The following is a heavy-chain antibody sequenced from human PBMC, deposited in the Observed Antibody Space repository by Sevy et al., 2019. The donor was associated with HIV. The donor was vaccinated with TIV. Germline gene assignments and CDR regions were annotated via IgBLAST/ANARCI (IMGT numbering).Heavy chain of an antibody. CDR3: ARVRRSLLWFGELKYYYYYYGMDV. CDR1: GYTFTGYY. J-gene: IGHJ6*02. Sequence: ASVKVSCKASGYTFTGYYMHWVRQAPGQGLEWMGWINPNSGGTNSAQTFQGRVTMTRDTSISTAYMELSRLRSDDTAVYYCARVRRSLLWFGELKYYYYYYGMDVWGQGTTVTVSS. CDR2: INPNSGGT. V-gene: IGHV1-2*02. D-gene: IGHD3-10*01.